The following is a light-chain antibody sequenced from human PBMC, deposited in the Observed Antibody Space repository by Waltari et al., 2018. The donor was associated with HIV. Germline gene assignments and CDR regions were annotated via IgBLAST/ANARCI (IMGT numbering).Light chain of an antibody. V-gene: IGLV2-8*01. CDR3: CSYAGSYNFV. CDR1: SSDVGGYDY. CDR2: EVS. J-gene: IGLJ1*01. Sequence: QSALTQPPSASGSPGQSVTISCTGTSSDVGGYDYVSWYQQHPGNAPTLMIYEVSKRPSGVPDRFSGSKSGNTASLTVSGLQAEDEADYYCCSYAGSYNFVFGTGTKVTVL.